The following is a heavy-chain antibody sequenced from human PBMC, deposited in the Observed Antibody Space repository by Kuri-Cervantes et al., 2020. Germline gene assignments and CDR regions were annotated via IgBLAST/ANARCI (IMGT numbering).Heavy chain of an antibody. J-gene: IGHJ4*02. CDR1: GYSISSGYY. Sequence: SETLSLTCTVSGYSISSGYYWGWIRQPPGKGLEWIGSIYHSGSTYYNPSLKSRVTISVDTSKNQFSLKLSSVTASDTAVYYCAREVGSGGSCYSDYWDQGTLVTVSS. D-gene: IGHD2-15*01. CDR3: AREVGSGGSCYSDY. V-gene: IGHV4-38-2*02. CDR2: IYHSGST.